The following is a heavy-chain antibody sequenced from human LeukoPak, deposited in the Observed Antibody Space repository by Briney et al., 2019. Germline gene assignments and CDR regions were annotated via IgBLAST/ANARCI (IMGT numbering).Heavy chain of an antibody. J-gene: IGHJ4*02. V-gene: IGHV1-3*01. CDR2: INAGNGNT. CDR1: GYTLTSYA. Sequence: GASVKVSCKASGYTLTSYAMHWVRQAPGQRLEWMGWINAGNGNTKYSQKFQGRVTITRDTSASTAYMELSSLRSEDTAVYYCARSVLLWFGELLSPLDYWGQGTLVTVSS. CDR3: ARSVLLWFGELLSPLDY. D-gene: IGHD3-10*01.